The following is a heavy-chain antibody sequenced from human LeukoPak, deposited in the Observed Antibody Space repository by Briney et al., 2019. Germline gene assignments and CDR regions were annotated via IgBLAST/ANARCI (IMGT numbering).Heavy chain of an antibody. CDR1: AFTLSIYG. Sequence: PGGSLRLSCAASAFTLSIYGMHGVRQAPGKGLEWVASISYDGSEKYYGDSVKGRFTISRDNSKNTLYLQMNSLRAEDTAVFYCAKDREGRAYNYGSYFDYWGQGTLVTVSS. D-gene: IGHD5-18*01. CDR3: AKDREGRAYNYGSYFDY. J-gene: IGHJ4*02. CDR2: ISYDGSEK. V-gene: IGHV3-30*18.